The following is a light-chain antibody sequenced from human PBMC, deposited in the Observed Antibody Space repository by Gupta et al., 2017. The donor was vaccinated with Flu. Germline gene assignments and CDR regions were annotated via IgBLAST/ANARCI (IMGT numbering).Light chain of an antibody. CDR3: NSRDSSGNHLWV. J-gene: IGLJ3*02. Sequence: SSRLTQDPAVSLALGQTVRITCQGDSLRSYYASWYQQTPGQAPVLVIYGENKRPSGIPDRFSGSRSGNTASLTITGAQAEDEADYYCNSRDSSGNHLWVFGGGTKLTVL. V-gene: IGLV3-19*01. CDR1: SLRSYY. CDR2: GEN.